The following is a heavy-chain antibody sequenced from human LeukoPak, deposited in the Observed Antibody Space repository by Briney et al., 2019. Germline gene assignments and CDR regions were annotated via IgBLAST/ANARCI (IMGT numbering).Heavy chain of an antibody. CDR2: IYHSGST. Sequence: SQTLSLTCTVSGGSISSGGYYWSWIRQPPGKGLEWIGYIYHSGSTYYNPSLKSRVTISVDRSKNQFSLKLSSVTAADTAVYYCAREGAMVVPAAEDYWGQGTLVTVSS. CDR1: GGSISSGGYY. V-gene: IGHV4-30-2*01. J-gene: IGHJ4*02. CDR3: AREGAMVVPAAEDY. D-gene: IGHD2-2*01.